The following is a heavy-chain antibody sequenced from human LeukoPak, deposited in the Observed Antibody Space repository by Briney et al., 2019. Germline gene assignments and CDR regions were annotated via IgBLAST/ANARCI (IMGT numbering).Heavy chain of an antibody. CDR1: GGSFSNYY. Sequence: SETLSLTCAVSGGSFSNYYWSWIRQPPGKGLEWIGEINHSGSTNYNPSLKSRVTISVDTSKNQFSLKLSSVTAADTAVYYCASGFWFDPWGQGTLVTVSS. CDR3: ASGFWFDP. CDR2: INHSGST. J-gene: IGHJ5*02. V-gene: IGHV4-34*01.